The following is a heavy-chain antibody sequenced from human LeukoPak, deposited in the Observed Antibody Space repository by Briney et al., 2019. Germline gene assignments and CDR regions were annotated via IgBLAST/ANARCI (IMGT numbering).Heavy chain of an antibody. CDR2: MYNSGNT. D-gene: IGHD3-10*01. V-gene: IGHV4-38-2*02. Sequence: SETLSLTCTVSGYSISTGFHGGWIRQTPGKGLEWIASMYNSGNTFYNPSRKSRGTLPVNPSKNQFSLRLSSVTAPDPAIYYWGRAPGPGGACGICREGTMVTVSS. J-gene: IGHJ3*02. CDR3: GRAPGPGGACGI. CDR1: GYSISTGFH.